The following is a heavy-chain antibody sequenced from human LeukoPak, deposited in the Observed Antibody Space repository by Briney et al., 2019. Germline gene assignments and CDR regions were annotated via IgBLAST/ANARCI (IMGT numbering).Heavy chain of an antibody. J-gene: IGHJ4*02. V-gene: IGHV1-2*06. Sequence: ASVKVSCKASGYMFTGYYFHWVRQAPGQGLEWMGRINLNTGGTNYAQKFQGRVALTRDTPISTVYMELSGLRSDDTAVYYCARDLSGYYDSSGYYWSNDYWGQGTLVTVSS. CDR2: INLNTGGT. D-gene: IGHD3-22*01. CDR1: GYMFTGYY. CDR3: ARDLSGYYDSSGYYWSNDY.